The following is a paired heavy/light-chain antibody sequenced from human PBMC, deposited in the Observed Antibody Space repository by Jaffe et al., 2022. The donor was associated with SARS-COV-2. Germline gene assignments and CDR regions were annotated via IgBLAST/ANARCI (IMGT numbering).Light chain of an antibody. CDR1: QSISTY. V-gene: IGKV1-39*01. CDR2: DAS. CDR3: QQSYSTLRT. J-gene: IGKJ1*01. Sequence: DIQMTQSPSSLSASVGDRVTIPCRASQSISTYLNWYQQKPGKAPKLLIYDASTLQSGVPSRFSGSGSGTDFTLTISSLQPEDFATYYCQQSYSTLRTFGQGTKVEIK.
Heavy chain of an antibody. CDR3: ARDRSYASGSADVFDI. CDR1: GYTFTGYT. Sequence: QVQLVQSGAEVKKPGASVRVSCKTSGYTFTGYTMHWVRQAPGQGLEWMGWVNPNSGGTRYAQKFQGRVAMTRDTSISTAYMELNSLRYDDTAVYYCARDRSYASGSADVFDIWGQGTMVTVSS. D-gene: IGHD3-10*01. J-gene: IGHJ3*02. V-gene: IGHV1-2*02. CDR2: VNPNSGGT.